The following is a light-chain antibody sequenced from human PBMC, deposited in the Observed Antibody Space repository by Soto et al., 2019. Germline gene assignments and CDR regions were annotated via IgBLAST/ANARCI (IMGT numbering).Light chain of an antibody. V-gene: IGLV2-14*01. CDR2: EVS. CDR1: SSDVGTYNY. Sequence: QSALTQPASVSGSPGQSITISCTGTSSDVGTYNYVSWYQQHSGKAPKLMIYEVSNRPSGVSNRFSGSKSGNTASLTISGLLAEDDADYYFSAYTSSLTLYVFGSGTKLTVL. J-gene: IGLJ1*01. CDR3: SAYTSSLTLYV.